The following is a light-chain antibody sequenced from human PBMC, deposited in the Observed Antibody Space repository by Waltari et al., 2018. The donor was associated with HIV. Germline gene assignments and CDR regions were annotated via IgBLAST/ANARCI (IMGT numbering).Light chain of an antibody. CDR3: AAYAGNNIVI. CDR2: DVN. CDR1: SSDIGYFNY. V-gene: IGLV2-8*01. Sequence: QSALTQPPSASGSPGKSVTVSCTGTSSDIGYFNYVSWYQQHPGKAPKLLIYDVNKRPSGVPDRFSASKSGATASLTVSGLLAEDEADYYCAAYAGNNIVIFGGGTKVTV. J-gene: IGLJ2*01.